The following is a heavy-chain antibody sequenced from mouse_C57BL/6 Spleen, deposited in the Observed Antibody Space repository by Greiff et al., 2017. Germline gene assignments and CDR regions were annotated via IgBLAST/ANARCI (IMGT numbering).Heavy chain of an antibody. CDR1: GYTFTDYN. Sequence: SGPELVKPGASVKMSCKASGYTFTDYNMDWVKQSHGKSLEWIGYINPNNGGTSYNQKFKGKATLTVNKSSSTAYMELRSLTSEDSAVYYCARYDYDGWAMDYWGQGTSVTVSS. D-gene: IGHD2-4*01. V-gene: IGHV1-22*01. CDR2: INPNNGGT. CDR3: ARYDYDGWAMDY. J-gene: IGHJ4*01.